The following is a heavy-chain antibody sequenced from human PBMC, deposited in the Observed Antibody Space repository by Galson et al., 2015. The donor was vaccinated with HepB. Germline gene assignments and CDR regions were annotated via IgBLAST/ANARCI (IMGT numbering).Heavy chain of an antibody. J-gene: IGHJ4*02. Sequence: LRLSCAASGFTFSDYYMSWIRQAPGKGLEWVSYISSSGSTIYYADSVKGRFTISRDNAKNSLYLQMNSLRAEDTAVYYCARAPDGYNWSYYFDYWGQGTLVTVS. CDR1: GFTFSDYY. D-gene: IGHD5-24*01. V-gene: IGHV3-11*01. CDR2: ISSSGSTI. CDR3: ARAPDGYNWSYYFDY.